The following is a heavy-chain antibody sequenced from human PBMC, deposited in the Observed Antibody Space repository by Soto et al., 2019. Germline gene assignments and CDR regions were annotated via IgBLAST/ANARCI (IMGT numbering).Heavy chain of an antibody. J-gene: IGHJ5*02. CDR3: ASGGNWFDP. CDR1: GASIRNYY. D-gene: IGHD3-16*01. CDR2: MYYNGNI. V-gene: IGHV4-59*01. Sequence: LIGNVLGASIRNYYWTWVGQSPEKGLEWIGYMYYNGNINYNPSLKSRVTISIDTSKNQFSLTQKSVTAADTAVYYFASGGNWFDPWGQGVLVTVSS.